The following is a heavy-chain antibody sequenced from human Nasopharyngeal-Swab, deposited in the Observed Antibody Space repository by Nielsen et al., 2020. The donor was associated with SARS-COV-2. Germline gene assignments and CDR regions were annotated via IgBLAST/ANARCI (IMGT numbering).Heavy chain of an antibody. Sequence: WIRQPPGKGLAWVSAISGSGGSTYYADSVMGRFTISRDNSKNTLYLQMNSLRAEDTAVYYCAKDGVRYLAGGFAFDIWGQGTMVTVSS. D-gene: IGHD3-9*01. V-gene: IGHV3-23*01. CDR3: AKDGVRYLAGGFAFDI. J-gene: IGHJ3*02. CDR2: ISGSGGST.